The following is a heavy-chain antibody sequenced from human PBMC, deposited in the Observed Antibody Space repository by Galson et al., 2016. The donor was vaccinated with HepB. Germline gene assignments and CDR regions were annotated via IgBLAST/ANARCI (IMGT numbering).Heavy chain of an antibody. V-gene: IGHV2-5*02. Sequence: LVKPTQTLTLTCTFSGFSLSSAAVGVGWVRQAPGEAPEWLAFIYWDDAKYFIPSLSSRLTITKDTSKNHVVLTMTNIDPVDPRTYYCAHGSGWQPDHWGQGTLVTVSS. CDR1: GFSLSSAAVG. CDR3: AHGSGWQPDH. D-gene: IGHD6-19*01. CDR2: IYWDDAK. J-gene: IGHJ5*02.